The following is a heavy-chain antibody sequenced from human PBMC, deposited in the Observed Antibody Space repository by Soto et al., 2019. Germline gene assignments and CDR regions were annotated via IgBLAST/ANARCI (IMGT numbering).Heavy chain of an antibody. D-gene: IGHD2-21*02. CDR1: RGTFSSYA. Sequence: QVQLVQSGAEVKKPGSSVKVSCKASRGTFSSYAISSVRQAPGQGLESMGGIIPIFGTANYAQKSQGRVTITAGLSTCIAYMELSRMSSEDTTVYYCATDAVAGCGGDCKQPDAFANWGQATLVTFSS. V-gene: IGHV1-69*01. J-gene: IGHJ3*02. CDR2: IIPIFGTA. CDR3: ATDAVAGCGGDCKQPDAFAN.